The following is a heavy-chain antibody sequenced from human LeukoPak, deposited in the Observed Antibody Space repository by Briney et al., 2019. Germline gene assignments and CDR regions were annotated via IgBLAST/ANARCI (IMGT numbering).Heavy chain of an antibody. Sequence: SGGSLRLSCAASGFTFDDYAMHWVRQAPGKGLEWVSGISWNSGSIGYADSVKGRFTISRDNAKNTLYLQMNSLRAEDTAVYYCARVITYFDYWGQGILVTVSS. CDR3: ARVITYFDY. V-gene: IGHV3-9*01. CDR1: GFTFDDYA. CDR2: ISWNSGSI. J-gene: IGHJ4*02.